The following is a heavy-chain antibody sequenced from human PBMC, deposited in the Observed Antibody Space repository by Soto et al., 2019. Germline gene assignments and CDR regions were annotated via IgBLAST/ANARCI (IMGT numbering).Heavy chain of an antibody. CDR2: ISSSGSTI. Sequence: GGSLRLSCAVSGFTFSDYFMSWIRQTPGKGLEWISYISSSGSTISYADSVKGRFTISRDNAKNSLYLQMNSLRAEDTAVYYCASGPTPYPGDYWGQGTLVTVSS. CDR1: GFTFSDYF. V-gene: IGHV3-11*01. D-gene: IGHD2-15*01. CDR3: ASGPTPYPGDY. J-gene: IGHJ4*02.